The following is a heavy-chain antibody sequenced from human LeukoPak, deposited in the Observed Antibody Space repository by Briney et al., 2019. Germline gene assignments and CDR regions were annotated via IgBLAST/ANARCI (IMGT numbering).Heavy chain of an antibody. CDR1: GFTFSSYG. V-gene: IGHV3-33*06. J-gene: IGHJ4*02. CDR2: IWYDGSNK. CDR3: AKDGSSAGATASDY. Sequence: GGSLRLSCAASGFTFSSYGMHWVRQAPGKGLEWVAVIWYDGSNKYYADSVKGPFTISRDNSKNTLYLQMNSLRAEDTAVYYCAKDGSSAGATASDYWGQGTLVTVSS. D-gene: IGHD1-26*01.